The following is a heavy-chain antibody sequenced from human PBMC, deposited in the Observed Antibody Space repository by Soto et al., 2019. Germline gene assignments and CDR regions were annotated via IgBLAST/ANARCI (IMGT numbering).Heavy chain of an antibody. CDR3: ARDRNVLRFLEREVYYMDV. CDR1: GYTFTSYA. Sequence: ASVKVSCKASGYTFTSYAMHWVRQAPGQRLEWMGWINAGNGNTKYSQKFQGRVTITRDTSASTAYMELSSLRSEDTAVYYCARDRNVLRFLEREVYYMDVWGKGTTVTVS. CDR2: INAGNGNT. J-gene: IGHJ6*03. D-gene: IGHD3-3*01. V-gene: IGHV1-3*01.